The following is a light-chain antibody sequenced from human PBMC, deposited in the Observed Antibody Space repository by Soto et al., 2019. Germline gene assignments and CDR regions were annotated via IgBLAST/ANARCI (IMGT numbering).Light chain of an antibody. V-gene: IGKV1-5*01. CDR1: QSITAR. Sequence: DVQLTQSPSTLSASVADRVTITCRASQSITARLAWYQQKPGKAPKLLIYDASILERGVPSRFSGSGSGTEFTLTISSLQPDDFATYYCQQYNTFSLTFGGG. J-gene: IGKJ4*01. CDR2: DAS. CDR3: QQYNTFSLT.